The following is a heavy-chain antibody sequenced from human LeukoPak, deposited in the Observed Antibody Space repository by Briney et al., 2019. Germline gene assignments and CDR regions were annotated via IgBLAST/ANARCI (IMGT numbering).Heavy chain of an antibody. CDR2: MYLSGTT. Sequence: SGTLSLTCTVSGDSINSLDLWSWVRQPPGKGLEWIGEMYLSGTTHSNPSVKSRVTISIDRSKNQFFLNLSSVTAADTAVYYCAGLVGRYSSGLYYYYFDYWGQGTLVTVSS. J-gene: IGHJ4*02. D-gene: IGHD3-22*01. V-gene: IGHV4-4*02. CDR1: GDSINSLDL. CDR3: AGLVGRYSSGLYYYYFDY.